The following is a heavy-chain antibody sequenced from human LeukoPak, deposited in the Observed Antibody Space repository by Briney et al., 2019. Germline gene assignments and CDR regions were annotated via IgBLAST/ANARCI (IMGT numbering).Heavy chain of an antibody. Sequence: ASVKVSCKASGYTFTSYDINWVRQATGQGLEWMGWMNPNSGNTGYAQKFQGRVTMTRNTSISTAYMELSSLRSEDTAVYYCARRWGPHCSSISCYWRDWYFDLWGRGTLVTVSS. D-gene: IGHD2-2*01. CDR3: ARRWGPHCSSISCYWRDWYFDL. J-gene: IGHJ2*01. CDR1: GYTFTSYD. V-gene: IGHV1-8*01. CDR2: MNPNSGNT.